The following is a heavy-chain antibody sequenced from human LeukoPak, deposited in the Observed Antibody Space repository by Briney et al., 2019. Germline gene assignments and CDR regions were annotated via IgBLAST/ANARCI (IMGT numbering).Heavy chain of an antibody. V-gene: IGHV4-34*01. D-gene: IGHD3-10*01. CDR1: GGSFSGYY. CDR2: INHSGST. Sequence: PSETLSLTCAVYGGSFSGYYWSWIRQPPGKGLEWIGEINHSGSTNYNPSLKSRVTISVDTSKNQFSLKLSSVTAADTAVYYCARAPYYYGSGSYLDWGQGTLVTVSS. CDR3: ARAPYYYGSGSYLD. J-gene: IGHJ4*02.